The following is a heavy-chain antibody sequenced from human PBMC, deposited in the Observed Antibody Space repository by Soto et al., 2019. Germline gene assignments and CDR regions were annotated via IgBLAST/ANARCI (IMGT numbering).Heavy chain of an antibody. CDR1: GGSLSSGDYY. D-gene: IGHD1-26*01. J-gene: IGHJ4*02. Sequence: SESMSLTCTVAGGSLSSGDYYWSWIRQPPGKGLEWIGYIYYSWGTYYNPSLKSRVTISVDTSKTQFSLKLSSVTSVDTAAYYGARDIVGSFSYWGQVTRVTVSS. CDR3: ARDIVGSFSY. CDR2: IYYSWGT. V-gene: IGHV4-30-4*01.